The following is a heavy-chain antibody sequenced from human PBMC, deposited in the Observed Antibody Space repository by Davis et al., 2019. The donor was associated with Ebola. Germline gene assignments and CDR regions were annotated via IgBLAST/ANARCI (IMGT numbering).Heavy chain of an antibody. CDR1: GFTFSSYG. V-gene: IGHV3-33*01. Sequence: GESLKISCAASGFTFSSYGMHWVRQAPGKGLEWVAVIWYDESNRYYADSVKGRFTISRDNSKNTLSLQMNSLRAEDTAVYFCARAPWEGWFDPWGQGTLVTVSS. CDR2: IWYDESNR. J-gene: IGHJ5*02. D-gene: IGHD1-26*01. CDR3: ARAPWEGWFDP.